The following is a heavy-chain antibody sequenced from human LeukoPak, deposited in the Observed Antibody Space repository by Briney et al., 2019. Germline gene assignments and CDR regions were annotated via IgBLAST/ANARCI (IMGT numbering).Heavy chain of an antibody. J-gene: IGHJ5*02. Sequence: GGALRLSFEASGFTFSSFSLTWVRPAPGEGVGWVSSITGSHGRTYNTDSVKGRFTISRDNSQNTLYLQMNSLRAEDTAVYYCTKDPNGDYVGAFDPWGQGTLVTVSS. V-gene: IGHV3-23*01. D-gene: IGHD4-17*01. CDR3: TKDPNGDYVGAFDP. CDR1: GFTFSSFS. CDR2: ITGSHGRT.